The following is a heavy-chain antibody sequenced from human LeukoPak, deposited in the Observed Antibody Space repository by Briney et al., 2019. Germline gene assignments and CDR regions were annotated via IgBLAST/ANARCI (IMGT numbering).Heavy chain of an antibody. CDR1: GYTFTGYY. D-gene: IGHD1-26*01. V-gene: IGHV1-2*02. CDR3: ARTTYSGTTPSDAFDI. J-gene: IGHJ3*02. Sequence: ASVKVSCKASGYTFTGYYMHWVRQAPGQGLEWMGWINPNSGGTNYAQKFQGRVTMTRDTSISTAYMELSRLRSDDTAVYYCARTTYSGTTPSDAFDIWGQGTMVTVSS. CDR2: INPNSGGT.